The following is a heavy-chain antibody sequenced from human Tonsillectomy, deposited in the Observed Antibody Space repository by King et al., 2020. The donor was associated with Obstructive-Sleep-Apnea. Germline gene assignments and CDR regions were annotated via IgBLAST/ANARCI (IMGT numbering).Heavy chain of an antibody. CDR2: INHSGST. CDR1: GGSFSGYY. J-gene: IGHJ5*02. CDR3: AGGSTDWFDP. Sequence: VQLQQWGAGLLKPSETLSLTCAVYGGSFSGYYWSWIRQPPGKGLEWIGEINHSGSTNYNPSLKSRVTISVDTSKNQFSLKLSSVTAADTAVYYCAGGSTDWFDPWGQGTLVTVSS. V-gene: IGHV4-34*01.